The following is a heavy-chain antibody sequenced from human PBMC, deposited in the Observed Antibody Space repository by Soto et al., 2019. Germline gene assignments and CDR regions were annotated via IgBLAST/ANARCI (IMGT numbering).Heavy chain of an antibody. J-gene: IGHJ5*02. Sequence: SETLSLTCTVSGGSLNSYYWTWIRQSPGKGLEWIGYVSSTGSTNYNPSLKSRVILSLDTSTSEVSLSLTSVTTADAAVYFCARFSPPRKSYDSNPGWFDPWGQGIMVTVSS. CDR1: GGSLNSYY. CDR3: ARFSPPRKSYDSNPGWFDP. V-gene: IGHV4-59*01. D-gene: IGHD3-22*01. CDR2: VSSTGST.